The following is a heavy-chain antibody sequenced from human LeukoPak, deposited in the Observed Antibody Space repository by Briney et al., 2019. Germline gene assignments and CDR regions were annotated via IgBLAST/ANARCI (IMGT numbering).Heavy chain of an antibody. J-gene: IGHJ3*02. D-gene: IGHD2-2*01. CDR3: AKDPTPLSAMNAFDI. V-gene: IGHV3-23*03. CDR1: GFTFSSYA. CDR2: IYSGGST. Sequence: QAGGSLRPSCAASGFTFSSYAMSWVRQAPGKGLEWVSVIYSGGSTYYADSVKGRFTISRDNSKNTLYLQMNSLRAEDTAVYYCAKDPTPLSAMNAFDIWGQGTMVTVSS.